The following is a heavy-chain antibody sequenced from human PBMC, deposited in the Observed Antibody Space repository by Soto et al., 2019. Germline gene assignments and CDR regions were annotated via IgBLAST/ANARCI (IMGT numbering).Heavy chain of an antibody. CDR3: ARDRELLAADFDY. J-gene: IGHJ4*02. D-gene: IGHD1-26*01. CDR2: ISSSSSYI. CDR1: GFTFSSYS. V-gene: IGHV3-21*01. Sequence: PVGSLRLSCAASGFTFSSYSMNWVRQAPGKGLEWVSSISSSSSYIYYADSVKGRFTISRDNAKNSLYLQMNSLRAEDTAVYYCARDRELLAADFDYWGQGTLVTVSS.